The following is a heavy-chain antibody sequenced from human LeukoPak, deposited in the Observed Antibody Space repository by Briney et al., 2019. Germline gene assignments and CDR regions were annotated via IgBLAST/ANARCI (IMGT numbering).Heavy chain of an antibody. CDR3: AKPGYVTSGWFDF. V-gene: IGHV3-23*01. CDR1: GFTFSSYG. D-gene: IGHD6-19*01. CDR2: ITGSGSHT. Sequence: QAGGSLRLSCAASGFTFSSYGMSWVRQAPGMGLEWVSTITGSGSHTYYADSVKGRFTISRDNSKNTLYLQMNSLRAEDTAIYYCAKPGYVTSGWFDFWGQGTLVTVSS. J-gene: IGHJ4*02.